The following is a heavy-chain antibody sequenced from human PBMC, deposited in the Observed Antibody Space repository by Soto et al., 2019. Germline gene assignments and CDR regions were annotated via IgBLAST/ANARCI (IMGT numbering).Heavy chain of an antibody. CDR3: ARQPGIAAAGLIDY. CDR1: GGSISSGDYY. V-gene: IGHV4-39*01. J-gene: IGHJ4*02. Sequence: PSETLSLTCTVSGGSISSGDYYWSWIRQPPGKGLEWIGSIYYSGSTYYNPSLKSRVTISVDTSKNQFSLKLSSVTAADTAVYYCARQPGIAAAGLIDYWGQGTLVTVSS. CDR2: IYYSGST. D-gene: IGHD6-13*01.